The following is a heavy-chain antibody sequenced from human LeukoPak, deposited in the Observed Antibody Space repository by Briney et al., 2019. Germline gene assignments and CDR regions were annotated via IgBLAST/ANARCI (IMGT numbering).Heavy chain of an antibody. CDR3: AKWMRRTVTPYYFDY. V-gene: IGHV3-23*01. Sequence: GGSLRLSCAASGFTFSSYAMSWVRQAPGKGLEWVSAISGSGGSTYYADSVKGRFTISRDNSKNTLYLQMNSLRAEDTAVYYCAKWMRRTVTPYYFDYWGQGTLVTVSS. CDR2: ISGSGGST. CDR1: GFTFSSYA. J-gene: IGHJ4*02. D-gene: IGHD4-17*01.